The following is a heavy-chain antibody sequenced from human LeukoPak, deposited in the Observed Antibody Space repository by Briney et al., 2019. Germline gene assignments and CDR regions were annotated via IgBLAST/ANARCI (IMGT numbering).Heavy chain of an antibody. CDR1: GFTLRDYY. CDR3: ARDLKQWLVQRYCDL. CDR2: ISSSGSTI. Sequence: GGSLRLSCAASGFTLRDYYMSWMREARGGGLEWVSYISSSGSTIYYADSVKGRFTISRDNAKNSLYLQMNSLRAEDTAVYYRARDLKQWLVQRYCDLWGRGTLVTVSS. J-gene: IGHJ2*01. D-gene: IGHD6-19*01. V-gene: IGHV3-11*01.